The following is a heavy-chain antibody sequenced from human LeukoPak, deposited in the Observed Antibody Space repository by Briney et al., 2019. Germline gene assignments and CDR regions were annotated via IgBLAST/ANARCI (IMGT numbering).Heavy chain of an antibody. CDR3: ARSRTAAYCGGDCSPGAFDI. J-gene: IGHJ3*02. CDR2: ISAYNGKT. V-gene: IGHV1-18*01. D-gene: IGHD2-21*02. CDR1: GYTFTSYG. Sequence: GASVKVSCKASGYTFTSYGISWVRQAPGQGLEWMGWISAYNGKTNYAQKLQGRVTMTTDTSTSTAYMELRSLRSDDTAVYYCARSRTAAYCGGDCSPGAFDIWGQGTMVTVSS.